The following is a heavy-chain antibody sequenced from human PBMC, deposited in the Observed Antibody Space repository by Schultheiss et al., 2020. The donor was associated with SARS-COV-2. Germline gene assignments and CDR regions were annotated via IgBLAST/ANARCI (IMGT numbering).Heavy chain of an antibody. CDR2: IYYSGST. Sequence: SETLSLTCTVSGGSISSYYWSWIRQPPGKGLEWIGYIYYSGSTYYNPSLKSRVTISVDKSKNQFSLKLSSVTAADTAVYYCASAVVDTAMALPKWGQGTLVTVSS. D-gene: IGHD5-18*01. CDR3: ASAVVDTAMALPK. CDR1: GGSISSYY. J-gene: IGHJ4*02. V-gene: IGHV4-59*12.